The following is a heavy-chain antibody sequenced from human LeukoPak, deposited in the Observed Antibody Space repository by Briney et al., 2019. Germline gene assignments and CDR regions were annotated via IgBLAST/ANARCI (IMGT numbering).Heavy chain of an antibody. D-gene: IGHD3-3*01. CDR3: ARGRWWSVGACYIDH. J-gene: IGHJ4*02. Sequence: GGSLTLFCAASGPTFSTYWTPWARHGPGGGLEGVAYIKYDGSEKYYVDSVQRRFTISRDNAKNSLDLQMNSLRAEDTAVYCCARGRWWSVGACYIDHGGQGTLVTVS. CDR2: IKYDGSEK. V-gene: IGHV3-7*04. CDR1: GPTFSTYW.